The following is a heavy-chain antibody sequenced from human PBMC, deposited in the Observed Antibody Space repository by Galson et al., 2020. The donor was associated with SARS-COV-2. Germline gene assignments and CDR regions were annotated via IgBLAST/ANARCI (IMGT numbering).Heavy chain of an antibody. CDR2: IYYSGST. J-gene: IGHJ3*02. CDR3: ARRALGTIFGVVIQNAFDI. V-gene: IGHV4-59*08. Sequence: ETSETLSLTCTVSGGSISSYYWSWIRQPPGKGLEWIGYIYYSGSTNYNPSLKSRVTISVDTSKNQFSLKLSSVTAADTAVYYWARRALGTIFGVVIQNAFDIWGQGTMVTVSS. CDR1: GGSISSYY. D-gene: IGHD3-3*01.